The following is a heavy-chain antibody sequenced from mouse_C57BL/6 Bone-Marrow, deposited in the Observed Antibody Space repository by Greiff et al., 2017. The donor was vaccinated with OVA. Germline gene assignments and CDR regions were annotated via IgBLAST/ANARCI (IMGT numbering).Heavy chain of an antibody. D-gene: IGHD3-2*02. J-gene: IGHJ3*01. Sequence: QVQLKESGPGLVAPSQSLSITCTVSGFSLTSYGVSWVRQPPGKGLEWLGVIWGDGSTNYHSALISRLSIRKDNSKSQVYLKLNSQQTDNTATYSGALFGGQLRLRWFAYWGQGTLVTVSA. V-gene: IGHV2-3*01. CDR3: ALFGGQLRLRWFAY. CDR2: IWGDGST. CDR1: GFSLTSYG.